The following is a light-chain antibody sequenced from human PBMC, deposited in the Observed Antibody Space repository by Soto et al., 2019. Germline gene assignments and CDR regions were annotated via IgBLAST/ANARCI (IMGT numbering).Light chain of an antibody. J-gene: IGLJ3*02. V-gene: IGLV2-8*01. CDR2: EVS. CDR1: SSDVGGYNH. CDR3: CSYAASKHGV. Sequence: QSALTQPPSASGSPGQSVTISCTGTSSDVGGYNHVSWYQHHPGKAPRLMIYEVSQRPSGVPDRFSGSKSGNTASLTVSGLRAEDEADYYCCSYAASKHGVFGGGTKLTVL.